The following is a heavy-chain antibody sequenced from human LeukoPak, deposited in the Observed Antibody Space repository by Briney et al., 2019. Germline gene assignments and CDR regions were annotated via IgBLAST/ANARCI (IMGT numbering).Heavy chain of an antibody. CDR1: GVSISSYY. V-gene: IGHV4-4*07. CDR3: ARDLEDFWSGYQFDY. Sequence: SETLSLTCTVSGVSISSYYWSWIRQPAGKGLEWIGRIYTSGSTNYNPSLKSRVTMSVDTSKNQFSLKLSSVTAADTAVYYCARDLEDFWSGYQFDYWGQGTLVTVSS. D-gene: IGHD3-3*01. CDR2: IYTSGST. J-gene: IGHJ4*02.